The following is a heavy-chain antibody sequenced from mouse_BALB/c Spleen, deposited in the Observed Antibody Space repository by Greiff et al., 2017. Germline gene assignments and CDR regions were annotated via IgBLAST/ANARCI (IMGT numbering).Heavy chain of an antibody. CDR1: GFDFSRYW. CDR2: INPDSSTI. J-gene: IGHJ3*01. V-gene: IGHV4-1*02. CDR3: ARVYGNIFAY. Sequence: EVKLVESGGGLVQPGGSLKLSCAASGFDFSRYWMSWVRQAPGKGLEWIGEINPDSSTINYTPSLKDKFIISRDNAKNTLYLQMSKVRSEDTALYYCARVYGNIFAYWGQGTLVTVSA. D-gene: IGHD2-1*01.